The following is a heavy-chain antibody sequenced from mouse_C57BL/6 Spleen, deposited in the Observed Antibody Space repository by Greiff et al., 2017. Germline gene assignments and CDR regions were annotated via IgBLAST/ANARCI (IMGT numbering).Heavy chain of an antibody. Sequence: QVQLQQSGPELVKPGASVKLSCKASGYTFTSYDINWVKQRPGKGLEWIGWIYPRAGSTKYNEQFKGKATLTVDTSSSTAYMELHSLTSEDSAVYFCARSNYGYDWFAYWGQGTLVTVAA. CDR2: IYPRAGST. CDR1: GYTFTSYD. V-gene: IGHV1-85*01. D-gene: IGHD2-2*01. J-gene: IGHJ3*01. CDR3: ARSNYGYDWFAY.